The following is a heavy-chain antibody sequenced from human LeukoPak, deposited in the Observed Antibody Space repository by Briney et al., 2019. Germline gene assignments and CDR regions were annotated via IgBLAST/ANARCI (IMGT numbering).Heavy chain of an antibody. V-gene: IGHV3-23*01. D-gene: IGHD6-13*01. J-gene: IGHJ4*02. Sequence: GGSLRLSCAASGFTFSSYAMTWVRQAPGRGLEWVSSVDGGGGGTYYADSVKGRFTISRDNSKDTLYLQMNGPRAEDTAVYFCAKQSAGSAAWYSLHYDFWGQGTLVTVSS. CDR1: GFTFSSYA. CDR3: AKQSAGSAAWYSLHYDF. CDR2: VDGGGGGT.